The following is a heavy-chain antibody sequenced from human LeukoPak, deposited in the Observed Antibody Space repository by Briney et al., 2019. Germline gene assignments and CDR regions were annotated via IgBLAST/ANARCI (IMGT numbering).Heavy chain of an antibody. CDR1: GGSISSSSYY. CDR3: ARESWGHIRGMDV. V-gene: IGHV4-39*07. CDR2: IYYSGST. J-gene: IGHJ6*02. Sequence: PSETLSLTCTVSGGSISSSSYYWGWIRQPPGKGLEWIGSIYYSGSTYYNPSPKSRVTISVDTSKNQFSLKLSSVTAADTAVYYCARESWGHIRGMDVWGQGTTVTVSS. D-gene: IGHD1-26*01.